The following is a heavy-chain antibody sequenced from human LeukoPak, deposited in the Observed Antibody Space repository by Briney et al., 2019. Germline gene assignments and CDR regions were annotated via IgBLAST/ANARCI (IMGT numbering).Heavy chain of an antibody. CDR2: IRYDGSNK. Sequence: GGSLRLSCAASGFTFSSYGMHWVRQAPGKGLEWVAFIRYDGSNKYYADSVKGRFTISRDNSKNTLYLQMNSLRAEDTAVYYCAKGQRWLQLVDYWGQGTLVTVSS. CDR3: AKGQRWLQLVDY. CDR1: GFTFSSYG. D-gene: IGHD5-24*01. V-gene: IGHV3-30*02. J-gene: IGHJ4*02.